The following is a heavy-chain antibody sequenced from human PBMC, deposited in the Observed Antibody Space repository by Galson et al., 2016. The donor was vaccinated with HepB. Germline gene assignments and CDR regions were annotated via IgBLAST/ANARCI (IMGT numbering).Heavy chain of an antibody. CDR2: IWNDGSHK. Sequence: SLRLSCAASGFTFSSYGMHWVRQAPGKGLEWVAVIWNDGSHKYNADSVKGRFTISRDNSKKTLYLQMNTLRVEDTAVYYCSRDASHLFLYGAFFDYWGQGTLVTVSS. D-gene: IGHD2-8*01. J-gene: IGHJ4*02. CDR3: SRDASHLFLYGAFFDY. V-gene: IGHV3-33*01. CDR1: GFTFSSYG.